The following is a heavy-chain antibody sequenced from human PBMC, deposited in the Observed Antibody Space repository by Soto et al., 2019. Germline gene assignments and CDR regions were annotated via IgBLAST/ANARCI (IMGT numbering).Heavy chain of an antibody. Sequence: PSETLSLTCTVSGDSIRSYYWTWIRQPPGKGLELIGYIYYSGSTRYNPSHKSRVTISVDMSKNQFSLKLSSVIAADTAVYYCARAYGGFDNGLDVWGQGTAVTVSS. V-gene: IGHV4-59*01. CDR2: IYYSGST. D-gene: IGHD5-12*01. CDR1: GDSIRSYY. CDR3: ARAYGGFDNGLDV. J-gene: IGHJ6*02.